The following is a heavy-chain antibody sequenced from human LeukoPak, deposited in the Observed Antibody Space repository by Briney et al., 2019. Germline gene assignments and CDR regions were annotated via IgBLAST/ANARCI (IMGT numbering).Heavy chain of an antibody. V-gene: IGHV4-59*08. CDR1: GGSISSYY. Sequence: SETLSLTCTVSGGSISSYYWSWIRQPPGKGLEWIGYIYYSGSTNYNPSLKSRVTISVDTSKNQFSLKLSSVTAADTAVYYCARHQPCSSTSCYRVRYYGMGVWGQGTTVTVSS. D-gene: IGHD2-2*02. J-gene: IGHJ6*02. CDR2: IYYSGST. CDR3: ARHQPCSSTSCYRVRYYGMGV.